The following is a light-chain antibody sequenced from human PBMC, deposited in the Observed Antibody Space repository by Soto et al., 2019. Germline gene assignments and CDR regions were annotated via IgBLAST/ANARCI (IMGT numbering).Light chain of an antibody. Sequence: QSALTQPVSVSGSPGQSITISCTGTSSDVGGYNYVSWSQQHPGKAPQLMIYEVSKRPSGVSNRFSGSKSGNTASLTISGLQAEDEADYYCSSYTSSSTYVFGTGTKVTVL. CDR2: EVS. CDR3: SSYTSSSTYV. V-gene: IGLV2-14*01. J-gene: IGLJ1*01. CDR1: SSDVGGYNY.